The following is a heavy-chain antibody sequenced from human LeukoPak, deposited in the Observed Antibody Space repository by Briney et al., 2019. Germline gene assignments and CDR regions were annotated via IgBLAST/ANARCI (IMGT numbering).Heavy chain of an antibody. CDR1: GFTFSSYA. CDR3: AKDPGSGWAEYFQH. Sequence: GGSLRLSCAAFGFTFSSYAMSWVRQAPGKGLEWVSAISGSGGSTYYADSVKGRFTISRDNSKNTLYLQMNSLRAEDTAVYYCAKDPGSGWAEYFQHWGQGTLVTVSS. CDR2: ISGSGGST. J-gene: IGHJ1*01. V-gene: IGHV3-23*01. D-gene: IGHD6-19*01.